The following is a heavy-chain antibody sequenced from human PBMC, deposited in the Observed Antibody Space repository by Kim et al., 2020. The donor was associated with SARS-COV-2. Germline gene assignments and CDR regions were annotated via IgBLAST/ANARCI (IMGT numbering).Heavy chain of an antibody. CDR1: GGSISSYY. D-gene: IGHD3-16*02. Sequence: SETLSLTCTVSGGSISSYYWSWIRQPPGKGLEWIGYIYYSGSTNYNPSLKSRVTISVDTSKNQFSLKLSSVTAADTAVYYCATSQYRHDAFDIWGQGTMVTVSS. J-gene: IGHJ3*02. CDR2: IYYSGST. CDR3: ATSQYRHDAFDI. V-gene: IGHV4-59*01.